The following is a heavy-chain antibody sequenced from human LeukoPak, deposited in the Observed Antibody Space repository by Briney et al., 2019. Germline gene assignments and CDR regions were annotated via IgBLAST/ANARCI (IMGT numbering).Heavy chain of an antibody. Sequence: PGGSLRLSCAASGFTFSTYGMHWVRQAPGKGLEWVAVIWYDGSKKYYADSVEGRFTISKDNSRNLLYLQMNSLRDEDTAVYYCARAFGLTDYWGQGTLVTVSS. CDR2: IWYDGSKK. J-gene: IGHJ4*02. D-gene: IGHD3/OR15-3a*01. V-gene: IGHV3-33*01. CDR3: ARAFGLTDY. CDR1: GFTFSTYG.